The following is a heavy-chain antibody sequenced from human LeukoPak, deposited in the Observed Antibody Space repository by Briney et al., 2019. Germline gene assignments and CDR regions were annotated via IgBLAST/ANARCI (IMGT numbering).Heavy chain of an antibody. Sequence: ASVKVSCKASGYTFTSYGISWGRQAPGQGLEWMGWISAYNGNTNYAQKLQGRVTMTTDTSTSTAYMELRSLRSDDTAVYYCASGDYVWGSYTYFDYWGQGTLVTVSS. CDR2: ISAYNGNT. V-gene: IGHV1-18*01. J-gene: IGHJ4*02. CDR1: GYTFTSYG. D-gene: IGHD3-16*01. CDR3: ASGDYVWGSYTYFDY.